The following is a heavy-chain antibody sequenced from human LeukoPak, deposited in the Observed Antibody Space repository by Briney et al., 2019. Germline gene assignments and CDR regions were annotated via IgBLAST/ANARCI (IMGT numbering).Heavy chain of an antibody. CDR1: GYTFTSYS. CDR2: ISAYNGNT. CDR3: ARASYCSGGSCYSDY. D-gene: IGHD2-15*01. V-gene: IGHV1-18*01. Sequence: ASVKVSCKASGYTFTSYSISWVRQAPGQGLEWMGWISAYNGNTIYAQKAKGRVTMTTDTSTGTAYMELRSLKSDDTAVYYCARASYCSGGSCYSDYWGQGTLVTVSS. J-gene: IGHJ4*02.